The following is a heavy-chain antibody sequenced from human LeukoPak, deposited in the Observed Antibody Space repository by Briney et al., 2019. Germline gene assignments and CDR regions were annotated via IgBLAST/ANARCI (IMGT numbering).Heavy chain of an antibody. V-gene: IGHV1-8*01. CDR1: GYIFTNYD. CDR3: AKFIRHQLPTSDY. J-gene: IGHJ4*02. D-gene: IGHD2-2*01. CDR2: MNPETSGT. Sequence: ASVKVSCKTSGYIFTNYDIKWGRQATGHGLEWMGWMNPETSGTQPAQKFQGRLTMTMDASAGTAYMELSSLTSDDTAVYYCAKFIRHQLPTSDYWGQGTLVSVSS.